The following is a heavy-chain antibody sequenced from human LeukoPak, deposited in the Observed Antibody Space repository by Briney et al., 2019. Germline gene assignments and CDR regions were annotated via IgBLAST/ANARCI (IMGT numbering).Heavy chain of an antibody. J-gene: IGHJ3*02. D-gene: IGHD1-26*01. V-gene: IGHV3-30*18. CDR2: ISYDGSNK. CDR3: AKGNWELLWDAFDI. CDR1: GFTFSSYG. Sequence: GGSLRLSCAVSGFTFSSYGMHWVRQAPGKRLEWVADISYDGSNKYYADSVTGRFTISRDNSKNTLYLQMNSLRAEDTAVYYCAKGNWELLWDAFDIWGQGTMVTVSS.